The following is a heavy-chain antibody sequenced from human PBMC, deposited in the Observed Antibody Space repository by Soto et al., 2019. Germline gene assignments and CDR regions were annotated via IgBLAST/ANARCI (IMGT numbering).Heavy chain of an antibody. V-gene: IGHV3-23*01. CDR1: GFTFSSFA. J-gene: IGHJ6*03. Sequence: GGSLRLSCAASGFTFSSFAMSWVRQAPGRGLEWVSTISASGGSTYYADSVKGRFTFSRDKSKNTLYLQMNSLRAEDAAVYYCAKQNNNYYYVDVWGKGTTVTVSS. CDR3: AKQNNNYYYVDV. CDR2: ISASGGST.